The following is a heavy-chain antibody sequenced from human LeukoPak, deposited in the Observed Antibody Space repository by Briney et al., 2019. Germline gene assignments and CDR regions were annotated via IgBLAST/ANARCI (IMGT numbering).Heavy chain of an antibody. D-gene: IGHD5-18*01. J-gene: IGHJ4*02. V-gene: IGHV3-23*01. Sequence: GGSLRFSCAASGFTFSSYAMSWVRQAPGKGLEWVSAISGSGGSTYYADSVKGRFTISRDNSKNTLYLQMNSPRAEDTAVYYCARRTSYGCDYWGQGTLVTVSS. CDR3: ARRTSYGCDY. CDR2: ISGSGGST. CDR1: GFTFSSYA.